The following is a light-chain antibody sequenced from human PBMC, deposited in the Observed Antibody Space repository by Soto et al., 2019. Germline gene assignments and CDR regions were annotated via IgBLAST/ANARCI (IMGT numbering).Light chain of an antibody. V-gene: IGLV2-14*01. CDR3: SSYTSISTYV. Sequence: QSVLTQPASVSGSPGQSITISCTGTSSDVGAYNYVSWYQQHPGKAPKLMIYEVTNRPSGVSNRFSGSKSGSTASLTISGLQAEDEADYYCSSYTSISTYVFGTGTKLTVL. CDR2: EVT. CDR1: SSDVGAYNY. J-gene: IGLJ1*01.